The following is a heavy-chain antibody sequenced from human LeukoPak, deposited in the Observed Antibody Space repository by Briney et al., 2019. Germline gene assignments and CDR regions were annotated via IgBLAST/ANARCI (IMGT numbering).Heavy chain of an antibody. J-gene: IGHJ4*02. V-gene: IGHV3-21*01. D-gene: IGHD3-9*01. CDR3: ARYRLVSFDY. Sequence: GGSLRLSCAASGFTFSSHSMNWVRQAPGKGLEWVSSISSSSSYIYYADSVKGRFTISRDNAKNSLYLQMNSLRAEDTAVYYCARYRLVSFDYWGQGTLVTVSS. CDR2: ISSSSSYI. CDR1: GFTFSSHS.